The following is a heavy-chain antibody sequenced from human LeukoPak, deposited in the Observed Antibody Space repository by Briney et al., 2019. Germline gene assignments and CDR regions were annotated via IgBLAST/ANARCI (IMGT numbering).Heavy chain of an antibody. CDR2: ISNSGSTT. Sequence: PGGPLRLSCAASGFTFSDYYMTWIRQAPGKGLEWVSYISNSGSTTYYADSVKGRFTISRDNAKKSMYLQMNSLRAEDTAVYYCARDERCSGGSCHSGVNFDIWGQGTMVTVSS. V-gene: IGHV3-11*04. J-gene: IGHJ3*02. D-gene: IGHD2-15*01. CDR3: ARDERCSGGSCHSGVNFDI. CDR1: GFTFSDYY.